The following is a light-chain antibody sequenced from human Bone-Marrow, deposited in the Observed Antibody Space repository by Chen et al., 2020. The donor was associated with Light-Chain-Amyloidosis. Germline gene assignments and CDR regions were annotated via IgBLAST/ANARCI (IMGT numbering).Light chain of an antibody. CDR2: DDR. CDR1: NIGSTS. J-gene: IGLJ3*02. V-gene: IGLV3-21*02. CDR3: QVWDRSSDRPV. Sequence: SYVLTQPSSVSVAPGQTATIAWGGNNIGSTSVHWYQQTPGQAPLLVVYDDRDRPSGIPEQLSGSNSGNTATLTISRVEAGDEADYYCQVWDRSSDRPVFGGGTKLTVL.